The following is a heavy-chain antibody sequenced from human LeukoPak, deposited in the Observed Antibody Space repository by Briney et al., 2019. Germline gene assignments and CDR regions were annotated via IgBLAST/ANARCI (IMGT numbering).Heavy chain of an antibody. CDR2: IYYSGST. V-gene: IGHV4-39*07. D-gene: IGHD4-17*01. CDR1: GGSISRSSHY. J-gene: IGHJ4*02. Sequence: SETLSLTCTVSGGSISRSSHYWGWIRQPPGKGLEWIGSIYYSGSTYHNPSLKSRVTISVDTSKNQFSLKLSSVTAADTAVYYCARDDYGDYVFDYWGQGTLVTVSS. CDR3: ARDDYGDYVFDY.